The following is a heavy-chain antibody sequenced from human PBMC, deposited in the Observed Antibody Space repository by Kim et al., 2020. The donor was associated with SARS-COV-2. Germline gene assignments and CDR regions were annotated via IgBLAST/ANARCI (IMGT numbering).Heavy chain of an antibody. D-gene: IGHD6-19*01. V-gene: IGHV4-34*01. J-gene: IGHJ6*01. CDR1: GGSFSGYY. CDR2: INHSGST. Sequence: SETLSLTCAVYGGSFSGYYWSWIRQPPGKGLEWIGEINHSGSTNYNPSLKSRVTISVDTSKNQFSLKLSSVTAADTAVYYCARGRGGWKHYYYYYGMDV. CDR3: ARGRGGWKHYYYYYGMDV.